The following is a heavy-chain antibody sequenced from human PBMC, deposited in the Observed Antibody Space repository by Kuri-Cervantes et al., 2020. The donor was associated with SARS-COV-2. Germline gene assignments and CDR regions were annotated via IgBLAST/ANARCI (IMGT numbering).Heavy chain of an antibody. D-gene: IGHD4-23*01. CDR1: GFTFSDYY. V-gene: IGHV3-11*04. CDR2: ISSSGSTI. Sequence: GESLKISCAASGFTFSDYYMSWVRQAPGKGLEWVSYISSSGSTIYYADSVKGRFTISRDNAKNSLYLQMNSLRAEDTALYYCARAIGRNSEIDFWGHGTLVTVSS. J-gene: IGHJ4*01. CDR3: ARAIGRNSEIDF.